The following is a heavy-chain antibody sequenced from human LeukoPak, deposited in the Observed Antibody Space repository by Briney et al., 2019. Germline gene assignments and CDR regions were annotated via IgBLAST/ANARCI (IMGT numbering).Heavy chain of an antibody. CDR2: INTNGANT. CDR3: SIRPEFDY. V-gene: IGHV3-64*04. J-gene: IGHJ4*02. CDR1: GFTFKSYA. D-gene: IGHD4-17*01. Sequence: GGSLRLSCSASGFTFKSYAMHWVRQAPGKGLEYVSSINTNGANTYYADSVKGRFTISRDNSKNTLYLQMNSLRAEDTAVYYCSIRPEFDYWGQGTLVTVSS.